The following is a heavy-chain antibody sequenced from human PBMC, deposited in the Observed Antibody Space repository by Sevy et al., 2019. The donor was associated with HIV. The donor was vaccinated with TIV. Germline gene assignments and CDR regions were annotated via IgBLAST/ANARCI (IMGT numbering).Heavy chain of an antibody. V-gene: IGHV1-8*01. D-gene: IGHD3-3*01. CDR2: MSPNTGAT. CDR1: GYTFTSYD. J-gene: IGHJ6*02. Sequence: ASVKVSCEASGYTFTSYDINWVRQATGQGLEWMGWMSPNTGATGFAQKFQGRVTLTRDTSITTAYMELSSLTYEDMAVYYCASGGNGDFWSYEYYYYGMDVWGQGTTVTVSS. CDR3: ASGGNGDFWSYEYYYYGMDV.